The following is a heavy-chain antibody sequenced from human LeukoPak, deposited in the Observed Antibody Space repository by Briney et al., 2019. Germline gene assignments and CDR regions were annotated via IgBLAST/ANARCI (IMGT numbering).Heavy chain of an antibody. V-gene: IGHV4-34*12. CDR1: GGSFSGYH. D-gene: IGHD3-22*01. Sequence: SETLPLTCAVYGGSFSGYHWNWIRQPPGRGLEWIGEIIHSGGTNYKSSLKSRVTISVDTSKNQFSLRLSSVTAADTAVYYCARDRYYYDSSGYSPFDYWGQGTLVTVSS. J-gene: IGHJ4*02. CDR2: IIHSGGT. CDR3: ARDRYYYDSSGYSPFDY.